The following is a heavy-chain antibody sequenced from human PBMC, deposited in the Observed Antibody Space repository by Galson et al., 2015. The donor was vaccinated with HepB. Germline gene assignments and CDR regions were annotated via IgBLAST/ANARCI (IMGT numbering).Heavy chain of an antibody. Sequence: SVKVSCKASGYTFTGYYMHWVRQAPGQGLEWMGWINPNSGGTSYAQKFQGRVTMTRDTSISTAYMELSRLRSDDTAVYYCARDEGARDFDCWGQGTLVTVSS. CDR1: GYTFTGYY. J-gene: IGHJ4*02. D-gene: IGHD3-16*01. CDR3: ARDEGARDFDC. CDR2: INPNSGGT. V-gene: IGHV1-2*02.